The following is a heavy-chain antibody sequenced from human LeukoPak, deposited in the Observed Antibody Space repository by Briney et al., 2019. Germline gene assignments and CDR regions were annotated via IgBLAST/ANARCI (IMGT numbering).Heavy chain of an antibody. J-gene: IGHJ4*02. CDR3: ARLGRYYYDSSGYYYADY. CDR1: GYSLTRYW. CDR2: IYPGDSDT. D-gene: IGHD3-22*01. V-gene: IGHV5-51*03. Sequence: TGECPKISRKGSGYSLTRYWIGGVPDMPGKGLEWMGIIYPGDSDTRSTPSFQGQVTISADKSIRTAYLQWSSLKASDTAMYYCARLGRYYYDSSGYYYADYWGQGTLVTVSS.